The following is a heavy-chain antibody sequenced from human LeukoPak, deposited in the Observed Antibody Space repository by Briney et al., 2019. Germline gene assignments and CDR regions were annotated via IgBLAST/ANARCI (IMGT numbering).Heavy chain of an antibody. D-gene: IGHD2-15*01. Sequence: SETLSLTCTVSGDSISNYYWSWIRQPPGKGLEWIGSIYYSGSTYYNPSLKSRVTISVDTSKNQFSLKLSSVTAADTAVYYCARYPRQDDSFDYWGQGTLVTVSS. J-gene: IGHJ4*02. CDR1: GDSISNYY. V-gene: IGHV4-59*05. CDR2: IYYSGST. CDR3: ARYPRQDDSFDY.